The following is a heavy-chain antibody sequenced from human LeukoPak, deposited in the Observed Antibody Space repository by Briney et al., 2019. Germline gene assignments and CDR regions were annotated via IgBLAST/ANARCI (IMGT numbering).Heavy chain of an antibody. D-gene: IGHD2-15*01. CDR3: ARDGPGCSAGSCYHYYYYGMDV. CDR2: INPSGAST. CDR1: GYTFTSYY. Sequence: GASVKVSYKASGYTFTSYYTHWVRQAPGQGLEWMGIINPSGASTSYAQKFQGRVTMTRDTSTSTVYMELSSLRSEDTAVYYCARDGPGCSAGSCYHYYYYGMDVWGQGTTVTVSS. V-gene: IGHV1-46*01. J-gene: IGHJ6*02.